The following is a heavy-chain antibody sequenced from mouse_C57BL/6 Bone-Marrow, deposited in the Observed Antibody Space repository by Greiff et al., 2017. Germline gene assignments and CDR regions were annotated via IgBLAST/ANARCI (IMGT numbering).Heavy chain of an antibody. CDR3: ARSAYYGSSYGIYYAMDY. V-gene: IGHV1-7*01. CDR1: GYTFTSYW. CDR2: INPSSGYT. Sequence: VMLVESGAELAKPGASVKLSCKASGYTFTSYWMHWVKQRPGQGLEWIGYINPSSGYTKYNQKFKDKATLTADKSSSTAYMQLSSLTYEDSAVYYCARSAYYGSSYGIYYAMDYWGQGTSVTVSS. D-gene: IGHD1-1*01. J-gene: IGHJ4*01.